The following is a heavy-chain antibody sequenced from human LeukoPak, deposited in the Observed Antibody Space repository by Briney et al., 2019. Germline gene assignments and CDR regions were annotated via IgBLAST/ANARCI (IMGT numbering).Heavy chain of an antibody. V-gene: IGHV4-39*01. D-gene: IGHD6-13*01. CDR2: IYYSGST. CDR3: ARQNSGSWPYYYYYYMDV. Sequence: PSETLSLTCTVSGGSISSSSYYWGWIRQPPGKGLEWIGSIYYSGSTYYNPSLKSRVTISVDTSKNQFSLKLSSVTAADTAVYYCARQNSGSWPYYYYYYMDVWGKGTTVTVSS. J-gene: IGHJ6*03. CDR1: GGSISSSSYY.